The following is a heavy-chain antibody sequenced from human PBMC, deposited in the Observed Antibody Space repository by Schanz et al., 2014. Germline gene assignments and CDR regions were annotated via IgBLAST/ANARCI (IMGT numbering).Heavy chain of an antibody. CDR1: GFTVSSNY. V-gene: IGHV3-53*01. Sequence: EVQLVESGGGLIQPGGSLRLSCAVSGFTVSSNYMSWVRQAPGKGLEWVSTVYMSAASTRYADSVKGRFTISRDNAKNTLYLQMNSLRAEDTAVYYCVKDLGTATREGWAFASWGQGTLVTVSS. CDR2: VYMSAAST. CDR3: VKDLGTATREGWAFAS. D-gene: IGHD1-7*01. J-gene: IGHJ4*02.